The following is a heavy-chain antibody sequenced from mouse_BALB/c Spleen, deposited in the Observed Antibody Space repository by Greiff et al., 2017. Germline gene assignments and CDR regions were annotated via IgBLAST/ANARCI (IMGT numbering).Heavy chain of an antibody. V-gene: IGHV5-4*02. J-gene: IGHJ4*01. Sequence: EVTLVESGGGLVKPGGSLKLSRAASGFTFSDYYMYWGRPTPEKRPEWVATISDGGSYTYYPDSVKGRFTISRDNAKNNLYPQMSSLKSEDTTMYYCARWDYRYDDAMDYWGQGTSVTVSS. CDR3: ARWDYRYDDAMDY. CDR1: GFTFSDYY. D-gene: IGHD2-14*01. CDR2: ISDGGSYT.